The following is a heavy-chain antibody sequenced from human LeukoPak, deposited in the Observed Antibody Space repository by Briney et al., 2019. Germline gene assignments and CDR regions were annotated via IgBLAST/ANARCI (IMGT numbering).Heavy chain of an antibody. CDR2: ISSSGCTI. D-gene: IGHD2-2*01. V-gene: IGHV3-11*01. Sequence: GGSLRLSCAASGFTFSDYFMSWIRQAPGKGLEWVSYISSSGCTIYYADSVKGRFTISRDNAKNSLYLQMNSLRAEDTAVYYCARDGVRNIVVVPAAIDYWGQGTLVTVSS. CDR1: GFTFSDYF. CDR3: ARDGVRNIVVVPAAIDY. J-gene: IGHJ4*02.